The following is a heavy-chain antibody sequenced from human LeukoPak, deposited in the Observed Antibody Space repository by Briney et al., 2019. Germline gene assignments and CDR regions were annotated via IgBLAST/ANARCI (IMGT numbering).Heavy chain of an antibody. Sequence: GSSVKVSCKTSGGTFNNYAISWVRQAPGQGLEWMGRVVPMFGIRNYPQTFRGGVNITADKATNTVYMELRSLRAEDTAIYYCATEPSRSYSFDHLDFWGLGTPVTVSS. J-gene: IGHJ4*02. V-gene: IGHV1-69*04. CDR3: ATEPSRSYSFDHLDF. D-gene: IGHD5-12*01. CDR1: GGTFNNYA. CDR2: VVPMFGIR.